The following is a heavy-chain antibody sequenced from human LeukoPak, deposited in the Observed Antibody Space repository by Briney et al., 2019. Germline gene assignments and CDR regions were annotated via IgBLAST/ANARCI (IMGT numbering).Heavy chain of an antibody. CDR1: GFTFSGSA. CDR3: TSPLSGTPMVI. J-gene: IGHJ4*02. V-gene: IGHV3-73*01. D-gene: IGHD5-18*01. CDR2: IRSKPDTYAT. Sequence: PGGSLRLSCAASGFTFSGSAMQWVRQASGKGLEWVGRIRSKPDTYATAYAASVKGRFTISRDDSKDTAYLQMNSLKTEDTAVYYCTSPLSGTPMVICGQGTLVTVSS.